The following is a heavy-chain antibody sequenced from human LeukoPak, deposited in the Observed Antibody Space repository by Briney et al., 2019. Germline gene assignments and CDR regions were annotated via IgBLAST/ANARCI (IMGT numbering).Heavy chain of an antibody. V-gene: IGHV1-58*02. CDR3: AASTVDVLRYFDWAYYMGV. J-gene: IGHJ6*03. D-gene: IGHD3-9*01. CDR1: GFTFTSSA. Sequence: SVKVSCKASGFTFTSSAMQWVRQARGQRLEWIGWIVVGSGNTNYAQKFQERVTITRDMSTSTAYMELSSLRSEDTAVYYCAASTVDVLRYFDWAYYMGVWGKGTTVTVSS. CDR2: IVVGSGNT.